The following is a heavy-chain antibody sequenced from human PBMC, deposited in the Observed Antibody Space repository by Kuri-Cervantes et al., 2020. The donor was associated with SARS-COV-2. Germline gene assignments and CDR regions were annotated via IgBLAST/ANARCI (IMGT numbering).Heavy chain of an antibody. CDR1: GGSISSYY. V-gene: IGHV4-59*08. D-gene: IGHD6-13*01. J-gene: IGHJ4*02. Sequence: SETLSLTCTVSGGSISSYYWSWIRQPPGKGLEWIGYIYYSGSTYYNPSLKSRVTISVDTSKNQFSLKLSSVTAADTAVYYCARVGEYSSSLDYWGQGTLVTVSS. CDR3: ARVGEYSSSLDY. CDR2: IYYSGST.